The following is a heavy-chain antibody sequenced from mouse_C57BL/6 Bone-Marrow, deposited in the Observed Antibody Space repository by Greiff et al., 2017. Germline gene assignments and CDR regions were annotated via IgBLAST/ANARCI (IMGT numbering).Heavy chain of an antibody. CDR1: GFNIKDYY. Sequence: EVQLQQSGAELVKPGASVKLSCTASGFNIKDYYIHWVKQRTEQGLEWIGRIDPEDGETKYAPKFQDKATITAHKSSNTAYLQLSSLTSEDTAVYYYTRSLIYYGTNYWGQGTTLTVSS. CDR2: IDPEDGET. CDR3: TRSLIYYGTNY. J-gene: IGHJ2*01. V-gene: IGHV14-2*01. D-gene: IGHD1-1*01.